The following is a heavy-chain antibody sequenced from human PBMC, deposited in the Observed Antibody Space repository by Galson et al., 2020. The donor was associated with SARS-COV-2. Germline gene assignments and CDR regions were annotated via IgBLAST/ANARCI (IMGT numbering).Heavy chain of an antibody. J-gene: IGHJ1*01. CDR2: IYYSGST. CDR1: GGSISSSSYY. Sequence: SETLSLTCTVSGGSISSSSYYWGWIRQPPGKGLEWIGSIYYSGSTYYNPSLKSRVTISVDTSKNQFSLKLSSVTAADTAVYYCATQKRETHLLGLRIFKSAEYFQHWGQGTLVTVSS. D-gene: IGHD2-15*01. V-gene: IGHV4-39*01. CDR3: ATQKRETHLLGLRIFKSAEYFQH.